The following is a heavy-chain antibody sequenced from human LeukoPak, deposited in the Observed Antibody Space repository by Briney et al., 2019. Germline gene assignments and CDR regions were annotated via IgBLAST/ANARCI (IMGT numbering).Heavy chain of an antibody. CDR2: IYYSGST. CDR3: ASSDILTGYDNYFDY. CDR1: GGSIRSYY. Sequence: SETLSLTCTVSGGSIRSYYWSWIRQPPGKGLEWIGYIYYSGSTNYNPSLKSRVTISVDTSKNQFSLKLSSVTAADTAVYYCASSDILTGYDNYFDYWGQGTLVTVSS. D-gene: IGHD3-9*01. J-gene: IGHJ4*02. V-gene: IGHV4-59*08.